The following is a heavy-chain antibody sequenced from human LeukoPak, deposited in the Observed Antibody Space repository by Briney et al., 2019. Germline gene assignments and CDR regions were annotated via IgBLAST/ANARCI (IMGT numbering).Heavy chain of an antibody. J-gene: IGHJ4*02. V-gene: IGHV3-21*01. Sequence: GGSLRLSCAASGFTFSSYSMNWVRQAPGKGLEWVSSISSSSSYIYYADSVKGRFTISRDNAKNSLYLQMNSLRAEDTAVYYCARDSIGGPPWAADRLDYWGQGTLVTVSS. CDR1: GFTFSSYS. D-gene: IGHD2/OR15-2a*01. CDR3: ARDSIGGPPWAADRLDY. CDR2: ISSSSSYI.